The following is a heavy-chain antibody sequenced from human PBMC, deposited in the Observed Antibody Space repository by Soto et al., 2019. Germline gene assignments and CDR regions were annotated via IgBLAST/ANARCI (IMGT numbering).Heavy chain of an antibody. V-gene: IGHV6-1*01. CDR2: TYYRSKWYN. Sequence: SQTLSLTCAISGDSVSSNSAAWNWIRQSPSRGLEWLGRTYYRSKWYNDYAVSVKSRITINPDTSKNQFSLQLNSVTPEDTAVYYCARGVPYYYDSSGYYQADIFDYWGQGTLVTVSS. J-gene: IGHJ4*02. D-gene: IGHD3-22*01. CDR3: ARGVPYYYDSSGYYQADIFDY. CDR1: GDSVSSNSAA.